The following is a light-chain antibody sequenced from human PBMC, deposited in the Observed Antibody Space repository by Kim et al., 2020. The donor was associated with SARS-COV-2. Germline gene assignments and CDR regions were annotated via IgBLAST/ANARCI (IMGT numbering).Light chain of an antibody. Sequence: SASVGDRVTIPCRASQSINTYLNWFQQKPGKAPKLLIYAASSLESGVPSRFSGSGFGTDFTLTISSLQCEDSATYNCQQSNITPFSFGQGTKLEI. CDR1: QSINTY. CDR2: AAS. V-gene: IGKV1-39*01. CDR3: QQSNITPFS. J-gene: IGKJ2*03.